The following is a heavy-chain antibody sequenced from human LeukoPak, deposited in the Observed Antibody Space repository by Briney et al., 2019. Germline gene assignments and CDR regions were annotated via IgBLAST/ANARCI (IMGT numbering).Heavy chain of an antibody. CDR3: ARDKKYQTPFDY. D-gene: IGHD2-2*01. Sequence: PGRSLRLSCAASGFTFSSYAMHWVRQAPGKGLEWVAVISYDGSSKYYADSVKGRFTISRDNSKNTLYLQMNSLRAEDTAVYYCARDKKYQTPFDYWGQGTLVTVSS. J-gene: IGHJ4*02. CDR1: GFTFSSYA. V-gene: IGHV3-30-3*01. CDR2: ISYDGSSK.